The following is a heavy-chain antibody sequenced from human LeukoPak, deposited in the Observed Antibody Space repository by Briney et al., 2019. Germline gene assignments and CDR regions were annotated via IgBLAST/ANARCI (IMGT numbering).Heavy chain of an antibody. V-gene: IGHV3-53*01. CDR2: IYTGGTK. Sequence: PGGSLRLSCAASGFTVSNNYMSWVRQAPGKGLEWVSIIYTGGTKYYAGSVKGRFIISRDTSKNTLYLQMNSLRAEDTAVYYCARRTGALYYYDTTGPYDYWGQGTLVTVSS. D-gene: IGHD3-22*01. CDR3: ARRTGALYYYDTTGPYDY. J-gene: IGHJ4*02. CDR1: GFTVSNNY.